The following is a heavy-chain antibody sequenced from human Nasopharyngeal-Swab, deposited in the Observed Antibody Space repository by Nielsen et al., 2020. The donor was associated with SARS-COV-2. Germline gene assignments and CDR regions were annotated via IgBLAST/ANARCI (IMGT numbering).Heavy chain of an antibody. Sequence: WIGQRPGKGLEWVAVIWYDGSNKYYADSVKGRFTISRDNSKNTLYLQMNSLRAEDTAVYYCAKDRNDYIWGSYRLTFDYWGQGTLVTVSS. V-gene: IGHV3-33*06. J-gene: IGHJ4*02. D-gene: IGHD3-16*02. CDR3: AKDRNDYIWGSYRLTFDY. CDR2: IWYDGSNK.